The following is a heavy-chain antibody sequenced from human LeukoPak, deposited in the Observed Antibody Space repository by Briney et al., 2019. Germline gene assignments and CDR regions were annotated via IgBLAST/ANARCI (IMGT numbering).Heavy chain of an antibody. CDR3: AQATLAAAGRDYYYGMDV. CDR2: LSWNSGSI. CDR1: GFTLEDYA. Sequence: PGSSLRLSCAASGFTLEDYALHGVRQAPGKGLEGGSGLSWNSGSIGYADSVKGRFTISRDNAKNSLYLQMNRLRAEDTALYYCAQATLAAAGRDYYYGMDVWGQGTTVTVSS. V-gene: IGHV3-9*01. J-gene: IGHJ6*02. D-gene: IGHD6-13*01.